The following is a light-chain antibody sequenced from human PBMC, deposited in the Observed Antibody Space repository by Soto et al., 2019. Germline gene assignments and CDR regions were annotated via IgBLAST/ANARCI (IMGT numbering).Light chain of an antibody. CDR2: GAS. Sequence: EIVMTQSPSTLSVSPGERATLSCRASQSVTSNLAWYQQRPGQAPRLLIYGASTRATGIPARFSGSGSGTEFTLTISSLQSEDFAVYYCQQYNNWPVTFGQGTKVAI. CDR3: QQYNNWPVT. J-gene: IGKJ1*01. V-gene: IGKV3-15*01. CDR1: QSVTSN.